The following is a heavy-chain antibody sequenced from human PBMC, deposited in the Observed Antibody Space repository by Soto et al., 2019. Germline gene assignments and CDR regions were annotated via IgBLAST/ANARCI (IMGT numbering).Heavy chain of an antibody. V-gene: IGHV4-38-2*01. D-gene: IGHD2-2*01. CDR1: RYSIIIDNY. CDR3: RSSTSCYDESCVDV. Sequence: SETLLLSCALSRYSIIIDNYWPWIRQPPGRGLEWIGSLYHIGSIHYNTALKSRVTISVGTSKNHFFLVLSSGTAADTAIYYCRSSTSCYDESCVDVWGQGTMVTVSS. CDR2: LYHIGSI. J-gene: IGHJ6*02.